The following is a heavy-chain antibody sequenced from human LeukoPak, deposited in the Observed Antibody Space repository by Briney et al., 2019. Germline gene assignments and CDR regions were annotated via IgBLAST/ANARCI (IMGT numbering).Heavy chain of an antibody. CDR3: ARPYYYDSRIDP. J-gene: IGHJ5*02. V-gene: IGHV4-30-4*01. CDR1: GGSISSGDYY. Sequence: SETLSLTCTFSGGSISSGDYYWSWLRQPPGTGLEGIAYMYYSGSTYYNPSLKSRVTMSADTSKNQLSLKLSSVTAADTAVYYCARPYYYDSRIDPWGQGILVSVPS. D-gene: IGHD3-22*01. CDR2: MYYSGST.